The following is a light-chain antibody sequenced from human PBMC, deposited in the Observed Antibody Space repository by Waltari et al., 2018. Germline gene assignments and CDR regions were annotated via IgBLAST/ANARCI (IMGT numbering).Light chain of an antibody. CDR2: EVT. CDR3: SSYTSSRTLNV. Sequence: QSALTQPASVSGSPGPSIIISCTGAASDVGGHNYVLWYQQYPGKAPKLIIYEVTNRPSGVSNRFSGSKSGNTASLTISGLQAEDEADYYCSSYTSSRTLNVFGTGTKVTVL. CDR1: ASDVGGHNY. V-gene: IGLV2-14*01. J-gene: IGLJ1*01.